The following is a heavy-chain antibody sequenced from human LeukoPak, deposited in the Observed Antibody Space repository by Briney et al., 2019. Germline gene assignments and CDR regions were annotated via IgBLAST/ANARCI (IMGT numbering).Heavy chain of an antibody. Sequence: GGSLRLSCAASGFTFSSYWMHWVRQAPGKGLVWVSRIKGDWGSTRYADSVKGRFTISRDNAKNTLYLQMNSLSAEDTAVYYCARVAPQSTTVTAPEGYIDFWGQGTLVTVSS. D-gene: IGHD4-17*01. CDR2: IKGDWGST. CDR3: ARVAPQSTTVTAPEGYIDF. CDR1: GFTFSSYW. V-gene: IGHV3-74*01. J-gene: IGHJ4*02.